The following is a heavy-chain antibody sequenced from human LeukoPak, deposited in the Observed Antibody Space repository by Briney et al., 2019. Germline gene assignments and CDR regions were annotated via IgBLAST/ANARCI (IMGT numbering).Heavy chain of an antibody. Sequence: GRSLRLSCAASGFTFSSYGMRWVRQAPGKGLEWVAVIWYDGSNKYYADSVKGRFTISRDNSKNTLYLQMNSLRAEDTAVYYCARGACSSTSCRTRSWFDPWGQGTLVTVSS. CDR3: ARGACSSTSCRTRSWFDP. J-gene: IGHJ5*02. CDR1: GFTFSSYG. D-gene: IGHD2-2*01. CDR2: IWYDGSNK. V-gene: IGHV3-33*01.